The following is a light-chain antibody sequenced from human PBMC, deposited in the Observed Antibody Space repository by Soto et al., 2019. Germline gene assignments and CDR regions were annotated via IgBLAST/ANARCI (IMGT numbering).Light chain of an antibody. V-gene: IGLV1-44*01. CDR3: VTWDDSLTVIV. CDR1: TSNFGRLT. CDR2: SDN. J-gene: IGLJ3*02. Sequence: QSVLSQPPSASGTPGQGVTISCSGSTSNFGRLTVNWYQHLPGTAPKLVIYSDNQRPSGVPDRISGSKSGTSASLAINGLQSEDEGDYYCVTWDDSLTVIVFGGGTKLTVL.